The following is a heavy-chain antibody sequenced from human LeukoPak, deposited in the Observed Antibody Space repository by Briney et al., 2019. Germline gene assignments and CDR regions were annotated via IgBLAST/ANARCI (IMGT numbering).Heavy chain of an antibody. Sequence: SETLSLTCTVSGGSISTYYWSWIRQPPGKGLDWIGYISNSGSTNYNPSLKSRLTLSVDMSENQFSLKLTSVTAADTAVYYCARHGRQYNHMDVWGRGTTVTVSS. CDR1: GGSISTYY. CDR2: ISNSGST. CDR3: ARHGRQYNHMDV. V-gene: IGHV4-59*08. J-gene: IGHJ6*03.